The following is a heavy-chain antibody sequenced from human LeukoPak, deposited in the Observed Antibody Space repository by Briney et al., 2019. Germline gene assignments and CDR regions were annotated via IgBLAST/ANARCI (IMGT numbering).Heavy chain of an antibody. J-gene: IGHJ3*02. Sequence: GGSLRLSCAASGFTFSNYWMAWVRQAPGKGLEWVANINLDGSEKDYVDSLKGRCTISRDDAKNSLYLQVNTLRAEDTAVYYCASDSEKSSSFAFDIWGQGTVVTVSS. CDR3: ASDSEKSSSFAFDI. V-gene: IGHV3-7*01. CDR2: INLDGSEK. CDR1: GFTFSNYW. D-gene: IGHD6-13*01.